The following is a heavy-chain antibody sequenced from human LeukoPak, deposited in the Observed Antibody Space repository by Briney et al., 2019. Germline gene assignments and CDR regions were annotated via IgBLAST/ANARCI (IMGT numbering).Heavy chain of an antibody. CDR2: IIPIFGTA. J-gene: IGHJ3*02. V-gene: IGHV1-69*13. CDR1: GGTFSSYA. Sequence: ASVKVSCKASGGTFSSYAISWVRQAPGQGLEWMGGIIPIFGTANYAQKFQGRVTITADESTSTAYMELSSLRSEDTAVYYCARVNIPHNAFDIWGKGTMVTVSS. D-gene: IGHD2-21*01. CDR3: ARVNIPHNAFDI.